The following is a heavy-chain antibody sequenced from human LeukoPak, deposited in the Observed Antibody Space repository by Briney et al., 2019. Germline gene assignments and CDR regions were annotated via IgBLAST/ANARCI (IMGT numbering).Heavy chain of an antibody. CDR2: INPSGGST. D-gene: IGHD7-27*01. CDR1: GYTFTSYY. CDR3: ARVPFKWGYFDY. J-gene: IGHJ4*02. Sequence: ASVKVSCKASGYTFTSYYMHWVRQAPGQGLEWMGIINPSGGSTSYAQKFQGRVTMTSDTSTSTVYMELSSLRSEDTAVYYCARVPFKWGYFDYWGQGTLVTVSS. V-gene: IGHV1-46*01.